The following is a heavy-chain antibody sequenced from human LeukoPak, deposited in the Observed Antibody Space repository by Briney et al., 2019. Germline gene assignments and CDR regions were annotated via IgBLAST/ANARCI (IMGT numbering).Heavy chain of an antibody. J-gene: IGHJ6*03. Sequence: SETLSLTCAVYGGSFSGYYWSWLRQPPGKGLEWIGEINHSGSTNYNPSLKSRVTISVDTSKNQFSLKLSSVTAADTAVYYCARTPVWHYDFWSGYYRYYYYMDVWGKGTTVTVSS. V-gene: IGHV4-34*01. D-gene: IGHD3-3*01. CDR3: ARTPVWHYDFWSGYYRYYYYMDV. CDR2: INHSGST. CDR1: GGSFSGYY.